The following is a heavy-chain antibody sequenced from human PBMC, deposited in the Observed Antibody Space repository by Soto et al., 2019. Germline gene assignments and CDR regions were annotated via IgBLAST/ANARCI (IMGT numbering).Heavy chain of an antibody. D-gene: IGHD6-13*01. Sequence: GXSVKASCKASGGSFNNYAIYLVRQAPGQGLEWLGTIVPVFPSVYYAPRFQGRLTITSDGSTDTVYMMLTSLKSEDTAVYYCAREMPSTAAAYFYYGLNVWAQGTSVTFSS. CDR1: GGSFNNYA. CDR3: AREMPSTAAAYFYYGLNV. J-gene: IGHJ6*02. CDR2: IVPVFPSV. V-gene: IGHV1-69*13.